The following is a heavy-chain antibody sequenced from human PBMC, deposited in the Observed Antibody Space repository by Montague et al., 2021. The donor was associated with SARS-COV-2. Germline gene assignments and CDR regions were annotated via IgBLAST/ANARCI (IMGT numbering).Heavy chain of an antibody. V-gene: IGHV3-48*03. CDR3: ARTYYYDSSGYSNWPYFDY. CDR2: ISSSGSTI. Sequence: SLRLSCAASGFTFSSYEMNWVRQAPGKGLEWVSYISSSGSTIYYADSVKGRFTISRDSAKNSLYLQMNSLRAEDTAVYYCARTYYYDSSGYSNWPYFDYWGQGTLVTVSS. CDR1: GFTFSSYE. J-gene: IGHJ4*02. D-gene: IGHD3-22*01.